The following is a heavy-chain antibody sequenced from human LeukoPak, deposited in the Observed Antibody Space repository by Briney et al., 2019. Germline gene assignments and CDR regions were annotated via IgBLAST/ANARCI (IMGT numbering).Heavy chain of an antibody. CDR1: GVTFSSFA. V-gene: IGHV3-23*01. CDR2: ITESGGST. Sequence: GGSLRLSCGASGVTFSSFAMNWVRQAPGRGLEWVSGITESGGSTIKADSVKGRFTISRDNSKDTLYLQMNFLRAEDTPIYYCVPDSKEIPPAMDYWGQGTLVTASS. J-gene: IGHJ4*02. CDR3: VPDSKEIPPAMDY. D-gene: IGHD2-2*01.